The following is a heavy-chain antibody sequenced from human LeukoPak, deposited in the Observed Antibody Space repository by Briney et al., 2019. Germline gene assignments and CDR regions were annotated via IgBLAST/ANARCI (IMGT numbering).Heavy chain of an antibody. V-gene: IGHV3-21*01. Sequence: PGGSLRLSCAASGFTFSSYSMNWVRQAPGKGLEWVSSISSSSSYIYYADSVKGRFTISRDNAKNSLYLQMNSLRAEDTAVYYCARDFCSGGSCYNFDYWGQGTLVTVSS. J-gene: IGHJ4*02. CDR2: ISSSSSYI. CDR3: ARDFCSGGSCYNFDY. D-gene: IGHD2-15*01. CDR1: GFTFSSYS.